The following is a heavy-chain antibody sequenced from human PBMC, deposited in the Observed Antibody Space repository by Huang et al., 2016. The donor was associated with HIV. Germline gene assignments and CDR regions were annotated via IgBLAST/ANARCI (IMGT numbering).Heavy chain of an antibody. D-gene: IGHD3-16*02. CDR2: IYHSGST. J-gene: IGHJ3*02. CDR1: GGSISSGGYS. CDR3: ARAVIASFDI. V-gene: IGHV4-30-2*01. Sequence: QLQLQESGPGLVKPSQTLSLTCAVSGGSISSGGYSWSWIRQPPGTGLEWIGYIYHSGSTYYNPSLKRRVTIAVDRSKSQFSLKLSSVAAADTAVYYCARAVIASFDIWGQGTMVTVSS.